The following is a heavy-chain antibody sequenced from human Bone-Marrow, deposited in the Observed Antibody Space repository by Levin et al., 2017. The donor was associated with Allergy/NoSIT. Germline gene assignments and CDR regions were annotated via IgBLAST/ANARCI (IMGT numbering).Heavy chain of an antibody. CDR1: GGSMSPYY. J-gene: IGHJ4*02. D-gene: IGHD5-18*01. V-gene: IGHV4-59*01. Sequence: SRTLSLTCSVSGGSMSPYYWSWIRQTPGRGLEWIGYIFHSGSTSYNPSLEGRVTISIDKSRTQFSLKLSSVTAADTALYFCARARDSYGYLPLDYWGQGTLAIVS. CDR2: IFHSGST. CDR3: ARARDSYGYLPLDY.